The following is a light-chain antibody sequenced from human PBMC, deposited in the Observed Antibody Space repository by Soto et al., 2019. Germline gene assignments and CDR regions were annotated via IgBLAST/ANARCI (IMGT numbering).Light chain of an antibody. Sequence: DIQMTQSPSTLSAFIGDRVTITCRASQNIGSWLAWYQQKPGKAPKLLTSKASTLETGVPSKFSGSGSGTEFTLTISSLQPDDVATYSCQQYVSYPHTFGGGTKVEIK. CDR2: KAS. CDR1: QNIGSW. V-gene: IGKV1-5*03. CDR3: QQYVSYPHT. J-gene: IGKJ4*01.